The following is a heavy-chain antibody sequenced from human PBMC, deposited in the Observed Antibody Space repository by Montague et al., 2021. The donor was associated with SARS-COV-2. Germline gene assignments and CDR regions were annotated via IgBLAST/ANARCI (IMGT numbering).Heavy chain of an antibody. CDR2: IYYSGST. V-gene: IGHV4-59*01. CDR3: ARVFPRWLQFDPDFDY. D-gene: IGHD5-24*01. CDR1: GGSISSYY. Sequence: SETLSLTCTVSGGSISSYYWSWIRQPPAKGLEWIGYIYYSGSTNYNPSLKSRSTISVDTSKNQSSLKLSFVTAADTAVYYYARVFPRWLQFDPDFDYWGQGTLVTVSS. J-gene: IGHJ4*02.